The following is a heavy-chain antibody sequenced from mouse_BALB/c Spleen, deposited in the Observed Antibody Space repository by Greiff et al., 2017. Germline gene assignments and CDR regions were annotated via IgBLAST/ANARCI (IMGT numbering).Heavy chain of an antibody. CDR1: GFTFSDYY. V-gene: IGHV5-4*02. CDR3: ARVWAQPMDY. J-gene: IGHJ4*01. D-gene: IGHD3-2*02. Sequence: DVMLVESGGGLVKPGGSLKLSCAASGFTFSDYYMYWVRQTPEKRLEWVATISDGGSYTYYPDSVKGRFTISRDNAKNNLYLQMSSLKSEDTAMYYCARVWAQPMDYWGQGTSVTVSS. CDR2: ISDGGSYT.